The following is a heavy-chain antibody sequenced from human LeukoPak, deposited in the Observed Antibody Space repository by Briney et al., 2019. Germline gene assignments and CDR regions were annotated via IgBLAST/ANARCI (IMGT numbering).Heavy chain of an antibody. CDR2: IYTSGST. J-gene: IGHJ5*02. CDR1: GGYISSYY. V-gene: IGHV4-4*07. D-gene: IGHD2-2*01. Sequence: PSETLSLTCTVSGGYISSYYWSWIRQPAGKGLEWIGRIYTSGSTNYNPSLKSRVTMSVDTSKNQFSLKLSSVTAADTAVYYCARHCSSTSCPKGAWFDPWGQGTLVTVSS. CDR3: ARHCSSTSCPKGAWFDP.